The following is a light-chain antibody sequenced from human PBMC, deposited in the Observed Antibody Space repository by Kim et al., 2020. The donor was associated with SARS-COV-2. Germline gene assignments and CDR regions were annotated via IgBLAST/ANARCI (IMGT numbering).Light chain of an antibody. Sequence: DIQMTQSPSSLSASVGDRVTITCQASQDISNYLNWYQQKPGKAPKLLIYDASNLETGVPSRFSGSGSGTDFTFTISSLQPEDIATYYYQQYDNLPRKLTFGGGTKVDIK. CDR2: DAS. V-gene: IGKV1-33*01. CDR3: QQYDNLPRKLT. J-gene: IGKJ4*01. CDR1: QDISNY.